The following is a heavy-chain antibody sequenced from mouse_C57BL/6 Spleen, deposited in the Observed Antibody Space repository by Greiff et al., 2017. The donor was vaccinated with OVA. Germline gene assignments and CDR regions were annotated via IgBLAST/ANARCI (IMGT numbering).Heavy chain of an antibody. CDR2: IYPSDSET. J-gene: IGHJ3*01. Sequence: QVQLKQPGAELVRPGSSVKLSCKASGYTFTSYWMDWVKQRPGQGLEWIGNIYPSDSETHYNQKFKDKATLTVDKSSSTAYMQLSSLTSEDSAVYYFARGGYYGSSYAWFAYWGQGTLVTVSA. CDR1: GYTFTSYW. D-gene: IGHD1-1*01. V-gene: IGHV1-61*01. CDR3: ARGGYYGSSYAWFAY.